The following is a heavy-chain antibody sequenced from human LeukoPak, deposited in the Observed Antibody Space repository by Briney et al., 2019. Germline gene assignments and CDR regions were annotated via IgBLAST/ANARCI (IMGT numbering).Heavy chain of an antibody. D-gene: IGHD3-10*01. CDR2: IIPILGIA. J-gene: IGHJ6*02. CDR3: AKGISLVGLIVAGGGYYGMDV. Sequence: SVKVSCKASGGTFSSYAISWVRQAPGQGLEWMGRIIPILGIANYAQKFQGRVTIIADKSTSTAYMELSSLRSEDTAVYSCAKGISLVGLIVAGGGYYGMDVWGQGTTVTVSS. V-gene: IGHV1-69*04. CDR1: GGTFSSYA.